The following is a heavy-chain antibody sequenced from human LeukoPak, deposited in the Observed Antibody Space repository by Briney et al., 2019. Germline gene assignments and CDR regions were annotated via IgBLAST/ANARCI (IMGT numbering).Heavy chain of an antibody. D-gene: IGHD4-17*01. V-gene: IGHV3-23*01. CDR1: GITLSSFA. CDR2: ISGSGCRT. CDR3: VKDSRSGSERYGILDS. J-gene: IGHJ4*02. Sequence: PGGSLRLSCAAYGITLSSFAMSWVRQTTGKGLEWVSAISGSGCRTFYPDSVKGRFNLSRHNYKHTLSLQINSLRAADTSVYYFVKDSRSGSERYGILDSWGQGTLVTVSS.